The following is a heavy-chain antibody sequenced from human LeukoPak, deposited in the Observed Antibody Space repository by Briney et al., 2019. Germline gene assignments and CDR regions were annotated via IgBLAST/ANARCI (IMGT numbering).Heavy chain of an antibody. CDR1: GYTFTGYY. CDR3: ARGGSVPAAMPAYYYYGMDV. V-gene: IGHV1-2*04. D-gene: IGHD2-2*01. CDR2: INPNSGGT. Sequence: ALVKVSCKASGYTFTGYYMHWVRQAPGQGLEWMGWINPNSGGTNYAQKFQGWVTMTRDTSISTAYMELSRLRSDDTAVYYCARGGSVPAAMPAYYYYGMDVWGQGTTVTVFS. J-gene: IGHJ6*02.